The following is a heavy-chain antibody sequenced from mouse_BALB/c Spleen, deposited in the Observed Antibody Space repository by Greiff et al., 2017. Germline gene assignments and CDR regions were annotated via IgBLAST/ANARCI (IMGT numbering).Heavy chain of an antibody. CDR1: GFSLTSYG. D-gene: IGHD2-3*01. V-gene: IGHV2-4-1*01. J-gene: IGHJ4*01. CDR3: ARNGDGYPYYYAMDY. Sequence: VQLVESGPGLVQPSQSLSITCTVSGFSLTSYGVHWVRQSPGKGLEWLGVIWSGGSTDYNAAFISRLSISKDNSKSQVFFKMNSLQADDTAIYYCARNGDGYPYYYAMDYWGQGTSVTVSS. CDR2: IWSGGST.